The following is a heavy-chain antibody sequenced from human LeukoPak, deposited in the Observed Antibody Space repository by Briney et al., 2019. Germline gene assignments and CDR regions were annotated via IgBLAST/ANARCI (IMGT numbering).Heavy chain of an antibody. Sequence: SETLSLTRTVSGYSISSGYYWGWIRQPPGKGLEWIGRIYHSGSTYYNPSLKSRITISVDTSKNQFSLKLSSVTAADTAVYYCARGGSYCSSTSCRTIDYWGQGTLVTVSS. D-gene: IGHD2-2*01. CDR3: ARGGSYCSSTSCRTIDY. J-gene: IGHJ4*02. CDR1: GYSISSGYY. CDR2: IYHSGST. V-gene: IGHV4-38-2*02.